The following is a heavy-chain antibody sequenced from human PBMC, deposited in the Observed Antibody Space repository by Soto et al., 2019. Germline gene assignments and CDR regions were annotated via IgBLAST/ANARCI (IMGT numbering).Heavy chain of an antibody. CDR2: IYYSGST. V-gene: IGHV4-59*01. Sequence: SETLSLTCTVSGGSISSYYWSWIRQPPGKGLEWIGYIYYSGSTNYNPSLKSRVTISVDTSKNQFSLKLSSVTAADTAVYYCARGKAASYYYYYYGMDVWGQGITVTVSS. CDR3: ARGKAASYYYYYYGMDV. D-gene: IGHD2-15*01. CDR1: GGSISSYY. J-gene: IGHJ6*02.